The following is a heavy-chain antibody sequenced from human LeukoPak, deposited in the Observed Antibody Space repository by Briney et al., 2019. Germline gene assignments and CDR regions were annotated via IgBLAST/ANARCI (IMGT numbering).Heavy chain of an antibody. CDR3: ASGLELDY. CDR2: ISSGAGTT. V-gene: IGHV3-23*01. J-gene: IGHJ4*02. CDR1: GFTFTSYA. Sequence: GGSLRLSCAASGFTFTSYAMSWVRQAPGKGLEWVSAISSGAGTTYYADSVKGRFTISRDTSKNTLYLQMNSLRAEDTAVYYCASGLELDYWGQGTLVTVSS. D-gene: IGHD6-25*01.